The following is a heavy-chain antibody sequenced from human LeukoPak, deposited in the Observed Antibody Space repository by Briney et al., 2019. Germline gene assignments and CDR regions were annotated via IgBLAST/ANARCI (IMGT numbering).Heavy chain of an antibody. CDR1: GDAISGYY. CDR2: VYYSGSP. Sequence: SETLSLTCSVSGDAISGYYWSWIRQSPGQGLEWIGYVYYSGSPNYNPSLKSRAAISIDTSKNQFSLNLTSVTAADTAVYYFASGWLRYYYFDTWGQGTLVTVSS. CDR3: ASGWLRYYYFDT. J-gene: IGHJ4*02. V-gene: IGHV4-59*01. D-gene: IGHD2-21*01.